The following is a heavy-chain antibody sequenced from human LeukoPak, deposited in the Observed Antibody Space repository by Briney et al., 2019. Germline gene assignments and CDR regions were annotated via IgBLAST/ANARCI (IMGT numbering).Heavy chain of an antibody. Sequence: GASVKVSCKASGYTFTSYGISWVRQAPGQGLEWMGIINPSGGSTSYAQKFQGRVTMTRDTSTSTVYMELSSLRSEDTAVYYCARDPGQWDFDYWGQGTLVTVSS. CDR1: GYTFTSYG. V-gene: IGHV1-46*01. J-gene: IGHJ4*02. D-gene: IGHD2-8*01. CDR3: ARDPGQWDFDY. CDR2: INPSGGST.